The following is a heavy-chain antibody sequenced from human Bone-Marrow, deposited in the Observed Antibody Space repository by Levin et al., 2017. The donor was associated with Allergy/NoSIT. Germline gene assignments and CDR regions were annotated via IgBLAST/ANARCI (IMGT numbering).Heavy chain of an antibody. D-gene: IGHD3-10*01. CDR3: ARGGSNYGPDY. V-gene: IGHV3-74*01. CDR1: GFTFGNYW. Sequence: ETLSLTCAASGFTFGNYWMHWVRQAPGRGLVCVSRSNTDGSSTTYADSVKGRFTISRDNAKNTLYLEMSSLRADDTAVYFCARGGSNYGPDYWGQGTLVTVSS. J-gene: IGHJ4*02. CDR2: SNTDGSST.